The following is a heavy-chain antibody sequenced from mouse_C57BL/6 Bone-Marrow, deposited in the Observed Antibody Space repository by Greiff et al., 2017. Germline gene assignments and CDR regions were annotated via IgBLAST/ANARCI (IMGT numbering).Heavy chain of an antibody. Sequence: QVQLQQSGAELVRPGTSVQMSCKASGYTFTNYWIGWAKQRPGHGLEWIGDIYPGGGYTNYNEKFKGKATLTADKSSSTAYMQFSSLTSEDSAIYYCARFYYDYERGYWYFDVWGTGTTVTVSS. V-gene: IGHV1-63*01. D-gene: IGHD2-4*01. CDR1: GYTFTNYW. J-gene: IGHJ1*03. CDR2: IYPGGGYT. CDR3: ARFYYDYERGYWYFDV.